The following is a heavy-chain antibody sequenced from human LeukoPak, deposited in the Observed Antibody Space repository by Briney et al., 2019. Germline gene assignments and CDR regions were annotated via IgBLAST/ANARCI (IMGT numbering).Heavy chain of an antibody. CDR2: ISGSSSYI. CDR1: GFTFSSYS. J-gene: IGHJ4*02. Sequence: PGGSLRLSCAASGFTFSSYSMNWVRQAPGKGLEWVSCISGSSSYIYSADSVKGRFTISRHNAKNSLYLQMNSLRAEDTAVYYCARDRDSVAGTRGYFDYWGQGTLVTVSS. D-gene: IGHD6-19*01. CDR3: ARDRDSVAGTRGYFDY. V-gene: IGHV3-21*01.